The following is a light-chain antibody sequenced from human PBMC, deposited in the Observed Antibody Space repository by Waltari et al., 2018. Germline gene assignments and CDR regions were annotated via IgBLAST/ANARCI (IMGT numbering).Light chain of an antibody. J-gene: IGKJ1*01. Sequence: EIVLTQSPATLSLSPGERAILSCRASQSVSTYLAWYQHRPGPAPRLLSHDVSNRATGIPARFSGSGSGTDFTLTISSLEPEDFAVYYCQHRSGWPPWTFGQGTKVEVK. CDR2: DVS. V-gene: IGKV3-11*01. CDR3: QHRSGWPPWT. CDR1: QSVSTY.